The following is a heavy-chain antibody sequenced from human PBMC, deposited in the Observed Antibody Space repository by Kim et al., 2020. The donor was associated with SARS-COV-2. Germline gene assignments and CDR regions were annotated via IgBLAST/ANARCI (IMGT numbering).Heavy chain of an antibody. CDR2: IYYSGST. J-gene: IGHJ4*02. CDR1: GGSISSYY. V-gene: IGHV4-59*01. Sequence: SETLSLTCTVSGGSISSYYCSWIRQPPGKGLEWIGYIYYSGSTNYNPSLKSRVTISVDTSKNQFSLKLSSVTAADTAVYYCAREANLFVDYWGQGTLVTV. D-gene: IGHD3-10*01. CDR3: AREANLFVDY.